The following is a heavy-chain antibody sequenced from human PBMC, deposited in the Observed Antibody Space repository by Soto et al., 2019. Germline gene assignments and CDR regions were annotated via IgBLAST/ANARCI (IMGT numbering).Heavy chain of an antibody. J-gene: IGHJ5*02. CDR1: GFTFSDYG. D-gene: IGHD6-19*01. V-gene: IGHV3-30*18. CDR3: AKDRRLVRSFQDNWFDP. CDR2: ISFDAFNK. Sequence: GGSLRLSCAASGFTFSDYGMHWVRQAPGKGLEWVAVISFDAFNKYYGDSVKGRFTISRDNAKNTLYLQMNSLRVEDTAVYYCAKDRRLVRSFQDNWFDPWGQGTLVTVSS.